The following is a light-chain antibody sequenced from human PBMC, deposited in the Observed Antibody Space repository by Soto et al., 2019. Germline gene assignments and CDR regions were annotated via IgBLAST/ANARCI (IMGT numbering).Light chain of an antibody. CDR3: QQYGSSPDT. Sequence: IVLTQSPGTLSLSPGKRATLSCRASRSVNNNFLAWYQQKPGQAPRLLIYGASSRATGIPDRFSGSGSGTDFTLTISRLEPEDFAVYYCQQYGSSPDTFGQGTKLEI. CDR1: RSVNNNF. CDR2: GAS. V-gene: IGKV3-20*01. J-gene: IGKJ2*01.